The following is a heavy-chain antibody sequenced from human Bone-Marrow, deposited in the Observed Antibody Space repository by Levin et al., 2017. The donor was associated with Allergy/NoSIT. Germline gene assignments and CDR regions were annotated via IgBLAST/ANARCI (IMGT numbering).Heavy chain of an antibody. D-gene: IGHD3-10*01. V-gene: IGHV1-18*01. CDR1: GDTFSTYG. Sequence: ASVKVSCKASGDTFSTYGISWVRQAPGKGLEWVAWIGPYNGYTIYGQNFQGRVTMTTDTSTTTAYMELGSLTSDDTAVYFCARDRGYQPDCFDIWGQGTMVTVSS. J-gene: IGHJ3*02. CDR3: ARDRGYQPDCFDI. CDR2: IGPYNGYT.